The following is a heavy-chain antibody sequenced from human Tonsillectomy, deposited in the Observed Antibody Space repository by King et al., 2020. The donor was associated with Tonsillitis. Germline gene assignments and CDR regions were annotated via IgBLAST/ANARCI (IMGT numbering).Heavy chain of an antibody. J-gene: IGHJ3*02. V-gene: IGHV3-23*04. CDR3: AKGLGAWVAAPVEDAFDI. CDR2: ISGSGGST. Sequence: VQLVESGGGLVQPGGSLRLSCAASGFTFSSYAMSWVRQAPGKGLEWVSAISGSGGSTYYADSVKGRFTISRDNSKNMLYLQMNSLRDEDTAVYYCAKGLGAWVAAPVEDAFDIWGQGTMVTVSS. D-gene: IGHD2-15*01. CDR1: GFTFSSYA.